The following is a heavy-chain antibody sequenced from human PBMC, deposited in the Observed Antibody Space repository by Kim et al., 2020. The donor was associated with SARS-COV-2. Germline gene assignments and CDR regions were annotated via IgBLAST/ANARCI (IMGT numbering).Heavy chain of an antibody. D-gene: IGHD6-13*01. V-gene: IGHV4-39*01. J-gene: IGHJ5*02. Sequence: SLKSRVTISVDTSKNQFSLKLSSVTAADTAVYYCARHFPPYSSSWYWFDPWGQGTLVTVSS. CDR3: ARHFPPYSSSWYWFDP.